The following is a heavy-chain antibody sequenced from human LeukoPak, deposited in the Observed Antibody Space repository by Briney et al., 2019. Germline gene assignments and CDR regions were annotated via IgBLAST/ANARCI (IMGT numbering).Heavy chain of an antibody. D-gene: IGHD6-19*01. V-gene: IGHV3-30*02. CDR1: GFTLSSDG. CDR3: AKEWEQWLSGLDAFDI. CDR2: IRYDGSNK. Sequence: GGSLRLSCAASGFTLSSDGMDWVRQAPGKGLEWVEFIRYDGSNKYYADSVKGRFTISRDNSKNTLYLQMNSLRAEDTAVYYCAKEWEQWLSGLDAFDIWGQGTMVTVSS. J-gene: IGHJ3*02.